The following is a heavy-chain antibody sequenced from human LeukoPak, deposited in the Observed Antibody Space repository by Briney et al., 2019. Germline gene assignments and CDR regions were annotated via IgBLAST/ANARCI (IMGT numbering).Heavy chain of an antibody. CDR2: INPSGGST. CDR3: ARAPSIEMGKQPTHGGAFDI. V-gene: IGHV1-46*01. CDR1: GYTFTSYY. J-gene: IGHJ3*02. D-gene: IGHD5-24*01. Sequence: ASVKVSCKASGYTFTSYYMHWVRQAPGQGLEWMGIINPSGGSTSYAQKFQGRVTMTRDTSTSTVYMELSSPRSEDTAVYYCARAPSIEMGKQPTHGGAFDIWGQGTMVTVSS.